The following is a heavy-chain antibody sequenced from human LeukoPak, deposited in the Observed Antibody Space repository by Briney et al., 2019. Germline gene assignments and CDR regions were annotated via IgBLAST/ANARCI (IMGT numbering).Heavy chain of an antibody. J-gene: IGHJ4*02. CDR1: GGSFSGYY. Sequence: TSETLSLTCAVYGGSFSGYYWSWIRQPPGKGLEWIGYIYYSGSTNYNPSLKSRVTISVDTSKNQFSLKLSSVTAADTAVYYCARGPRDYFDYWGQGTLVTVSS. CDR2: IYYSGST. CDR3: ARGPRDYFDY. V-gene: IGHV4-59*01.